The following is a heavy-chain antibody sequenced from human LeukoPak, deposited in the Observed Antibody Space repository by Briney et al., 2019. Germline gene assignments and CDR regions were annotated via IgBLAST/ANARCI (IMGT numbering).Heavy chain of an antibody. CDR3: ARERVDTAMAFDY. CDR1: GGSISSGGYY. J-gene: IGHJ4*02. Sequence: PTETLSLTCTVSGGSISSGGYYWSWIRQHPGKGLEWIGYIYYSGSTYYNPSLKCRVTISVDTSKNQFSLKLSSVTAADTAVYYCARERVDTAMAFDYWGQGTLVTVSS. CDR2: IYYSGST. V-gene: IGHV4-31*03. D-gene: IGHD5-18*01.